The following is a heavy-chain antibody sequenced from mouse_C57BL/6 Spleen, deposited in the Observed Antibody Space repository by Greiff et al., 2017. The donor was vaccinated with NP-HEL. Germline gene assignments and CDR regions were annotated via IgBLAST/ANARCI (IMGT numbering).Heavy chain of an antibody. D-gene: IGHD1-1*01. Sequence: DVQLQESGPGLVKPSQSLSLTCSVTGYSITSGYYWNWIRQFPGNKLEWMGYISYDGSNNYNPSLKNRISITRDTSKNQFFLKLNSVTTEDTATYYCARVRVYYGSSFFDYWGQGTTLTVSS. J-gene: IGHJ2*01. V-gene: IGHV3-6*01. CDR2: ISYDGSN. CDR3: ARVRVYYGSSFFDY. CDR1: GYSITSGYY.